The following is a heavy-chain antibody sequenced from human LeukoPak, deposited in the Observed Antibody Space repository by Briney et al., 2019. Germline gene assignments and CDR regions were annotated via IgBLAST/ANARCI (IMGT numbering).Heavy chain of an antibody. Sequence: PSETLSLTCTVSGGSISSSSYYWGWIRQPPGKGLEWIGSIYYSGSTYYNPSLKSRVTISVDTSKNQFSLKLSSVTAADTAVYYCARVVFGGGNGVRDIVVVPAADYYYYYYMDVWGKGTTVTVSS. CDR3: ARVVFGGGNGVRDIVVVPAADYYYYYYMDV. CDR1: GGSISSSSYY. J-gene: IGHJ6*03. CDR2: IYYSGST. V-gene: IGHV4-39*07. D-gene: IGHD2-2*01.